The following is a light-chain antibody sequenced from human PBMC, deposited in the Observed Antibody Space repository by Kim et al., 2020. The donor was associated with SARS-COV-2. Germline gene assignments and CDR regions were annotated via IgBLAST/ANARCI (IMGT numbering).Light chain of an antibody. J-gene: IGKJ1*01. V-gene: IGKV1-5*01. CDR2: EAS. Sequence: DIQMAQSPPTLSASVGDRVTITCRASQNVRYWLAWYQQKPGRAPSLLIYEASSLEDGVPSRFSGGGSGTEFTLTINGLQPDDFATYYCQQYNSYPWTFGQGTKVDIK. CDR3: QQYNSYPWT. CDR1: QNVRYW.